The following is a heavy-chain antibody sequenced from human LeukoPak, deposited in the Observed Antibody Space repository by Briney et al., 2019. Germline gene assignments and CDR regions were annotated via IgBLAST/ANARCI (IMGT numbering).Heavy chain of an antibody. J-gene: IGHJ4*02. D-gene: IGHD3-10*01. CDR2: INYSGTET. CDR1: GFTFGSYA. Sequence: GGSLRLSCAASGFTFGSYALSWVRQAPGKGLEWVSAINYSGTETYYLDSVKGRFTISRGNSKKTLYLQMNSLRAEDTAVYYCANQVIRGVQKDYWGQGTRVTASS. V-gene: IGHV3-23*05. CDR3: ANQVIRGVQKDY.